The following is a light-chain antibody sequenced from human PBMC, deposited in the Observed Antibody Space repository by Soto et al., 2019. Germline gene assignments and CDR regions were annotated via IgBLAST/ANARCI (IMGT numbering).Light chain of an antibody. Sequence: QSALTQPASVSGSPGQSITISCTGTSSDVGGYPYVSWYQQHPGKAPKLIIYQVSYRPSGVSNRFSGSKSGNTASLTISGLLAEDEAHYYCSSYASSSPGVFGGGTKLTVL. J-gene: IGLJ3*02. CDR3: SSYASSSPGV. CDR2: QVS. CDR1: SSDVGGYPY. V-gene: IGLV2-14*01.